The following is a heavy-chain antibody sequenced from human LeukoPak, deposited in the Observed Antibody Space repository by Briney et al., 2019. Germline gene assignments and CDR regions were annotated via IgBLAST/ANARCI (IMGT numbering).Heavy chain of an antibody. J-gene: IGHJ5*02. CDR2: IYYSGST. CDR1: GVAISRGGYA. CDR3: ARGANWFDP. V-gene: IGHV4-61*08. Sequence: SETLSLTCAVSGVAISRGGYAWNWIRQPPGKGLEWIGYIYYSGSTNYNPSLKSRLTISVDTSKNQFSLKLNSVTATDTAVYYCARGANWFDPWGQGTLVTVSS.